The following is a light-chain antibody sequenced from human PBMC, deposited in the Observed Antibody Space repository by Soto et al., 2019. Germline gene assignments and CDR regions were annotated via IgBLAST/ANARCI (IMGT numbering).Light chain of an antibody. CDR3: QQYGSSLT. Sequence: EIVLTQSPATLSLSPGERATLSCRATENLRTFLAWYQQKAGQAPRLLIYDASNRATGIPDRFSGSGSGTDFTLTISNLEPEDSAVYYCQQYGSSLTFGGGTKVEIK. V-gene: IGKV3-11*01. CDR2: DAS. CDR1: ENLRTF. J-gene: IGKJ4*01.